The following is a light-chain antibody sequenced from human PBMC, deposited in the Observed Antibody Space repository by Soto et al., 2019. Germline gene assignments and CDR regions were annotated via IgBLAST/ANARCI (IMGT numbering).Light chain of an antibody. Sequence: DIQMTQSPSSVSASVGDRVTISCRASQDISTWLAWYQQKPGKAPNLLIYGATSLQSGVPSRFSGGGSGTDFTLTISSLEPEDVAIYYCQQANSFPLAFGQGTKVEIK. J-gene: IGKJ1*01. CDR3: QQANSFPLA. CDR2: GAT. CDR1: QDISTW. V-gene: IGKV1-12*01.